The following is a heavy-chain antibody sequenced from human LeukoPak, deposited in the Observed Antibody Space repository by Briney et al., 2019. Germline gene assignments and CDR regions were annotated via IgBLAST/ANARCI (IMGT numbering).Heavy chain of an antibody. D-gene: IGHD5-12*01. CDR3: ARVSSVWIKDYYYYMDV. CDR1: GGSISSSSYY. Sequence: SETLSLTCTVSGGSISSSSYYWGWIRQPPGKGLEWIGSIYYSGSTNYNPSLKSRVTISVDTSKNQFSLKLSSVTAADTAVYYCARVSSVWIKDYYYYMDVWGKGTTVIVSS. V-gene: IGHV4-39*07. J-gene: IGHJ6*03. CDR2: IYYSGST.